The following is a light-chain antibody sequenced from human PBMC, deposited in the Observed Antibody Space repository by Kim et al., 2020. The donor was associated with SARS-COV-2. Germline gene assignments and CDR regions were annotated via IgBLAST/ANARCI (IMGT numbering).Light chain of an antibody. J-gene: IGLJ3*02. Sequence: SYELTQPPSVLVSPGQTARITWSGDALPNQYVYWYQQRPGRAPILIIYKDTERPSGVPERISGSSSGTTATLTISGVQAEDESDYYCQSPDSSATWVFGGGTQVTVL. V-gene: IGLV3-25*03. CDR3: QSPDSSATWV. CDR1: ALPNQY. CDR2: KDT.